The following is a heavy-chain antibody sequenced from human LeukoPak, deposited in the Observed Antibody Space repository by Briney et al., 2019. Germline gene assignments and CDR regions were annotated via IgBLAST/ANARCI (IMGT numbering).Heavy chain of an antibody. Sequence: SCKASGYSFSDYAIQWVRQAPGKGLEWVAVISYDGSNKYYADSVKGRFTISRDNSKNTLYLQMNSLRAEDTAVYYCARRRVGPSWGVFDYWGQGTLVTVSS. V-gene: IGHV3-30-3*01. D-gene: IGHD1-26*01. J-gene: IGHJ4*02. CDR1: GYSFSDYA. CDR2: ISYDGSNK. CDR3: ARRRVGPSWGVFDY.